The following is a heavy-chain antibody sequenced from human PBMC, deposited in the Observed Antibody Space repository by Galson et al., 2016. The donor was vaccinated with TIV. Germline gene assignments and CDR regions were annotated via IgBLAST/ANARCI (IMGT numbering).Heavy chain of an antibody. J-gene: IGHJ6*02. D-gene: IGHD3-3*01. CDR1: RFTFSWSA. CDR2: IGRSDYNT. Sequence: SLRLSCAASRFTFSWSAMNWVRQAPGKGLEWVSGIGRSDYNTYYADSVEGRFTISRDNSKNTLSLQMNSLRAEDTAVYYCAKGMAIFGVIPPWGGMDVWGQGTTVTVSS. CDR3: AKGMAIFGVIPPWGGMDV. V-gene: IGHV3-23*01.